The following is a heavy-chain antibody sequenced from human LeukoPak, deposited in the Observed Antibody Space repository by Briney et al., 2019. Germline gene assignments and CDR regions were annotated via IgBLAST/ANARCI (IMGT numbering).Heavy chain of an antibody. V-gene: IGHV1-2*02. CDR1: GYTFTGYY. D-gene: IGHD2-21*01. CDR3: ARDESTSILWW. J-gene: IGHJ1*01. CDR2: IYPNSGGT. Sequence: ASVKVSCKASGYTFTGYYMHWVRQAPGQGLEWMGWIYPNSGGTNYAQKFQGRVTMTRDTSISTAYMELSSLRSEDTAVYYCARDESTSILWWWGQGTLVTVSS.